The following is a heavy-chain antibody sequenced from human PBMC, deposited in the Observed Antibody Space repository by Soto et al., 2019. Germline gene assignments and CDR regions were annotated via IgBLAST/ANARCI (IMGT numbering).Heavy chain of an antibody. CDR3: ARKTARGYGDYFVY. D-gene: IGHD4-17*01. J-gene: IGHJ4*02. CDR2: ISYDGGNK. CDR1: GFTFSTYA. Sequence: QVQLVESGGGVVQPGRSLTLSCTASGFTFSTYAMHWVRRAPGKGLEWVALISYDGGNKYYADSVKGRFTISRDDSKNALYLQMNSLRAEDTAVYYCARKTARGYGDYFVYWGQGTLVTVSS. V-gene: IGHV3-30-3*01.